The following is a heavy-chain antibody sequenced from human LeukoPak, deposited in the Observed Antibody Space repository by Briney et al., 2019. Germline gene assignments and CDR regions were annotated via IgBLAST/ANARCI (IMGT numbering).Heavy chain of an antibody. CDR3: AGDRSRIAAAGIGTKFYYMDV. CDR2: INPNSGGT. Sequence: GASVKVSCKASGYTFTGYYMHWVRQAPGQGLEWMGRINPNSGGTNYAQKFQGRVTMTRDTSISTAYMELSRLRSDDTAVYYCAGDRSRIAAAGIGTKFYYMDVWGKGTTVTVSS. D-gene: IGHD6-13*01. V-gene: IGHV1-2*06. CDR1: GYTFTGYY. J-gene: IGHJ6*03.